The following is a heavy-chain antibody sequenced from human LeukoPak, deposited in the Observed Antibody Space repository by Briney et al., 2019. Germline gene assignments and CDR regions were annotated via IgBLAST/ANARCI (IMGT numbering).Heavy chain of an antibody. CDR2: ISSSSSYI. D-gene: IGHD5-18*01. CDR3: ARGYSYGLGYFDY. V-gene: IGHV3-21*01. J-gene: IGHJ4*02. Sequence: PGGSLRLSCAAPGFTFSSYSMNWVRRAPGKGLEWVSSISSSSSYIYYADSVKGRFTISRDNAKNSLYLQMNSLRAEDTAVYYCARGYSYGLGYFDYWGQGTLVTVSS. CDR1: GFTFSSYS.